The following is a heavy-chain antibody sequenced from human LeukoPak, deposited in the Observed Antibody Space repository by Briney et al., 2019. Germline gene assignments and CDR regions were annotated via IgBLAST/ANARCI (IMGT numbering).Heavy chain of an antibody. D-gene: IGHD6-13*01. V-gene: IGHV3-23*01. J-gene: IGHJ4*02. CDR3: ARALGIAAAGWGFDY. CDR2: FSASDGST. CDR1: GFSFSSYG. Sequence: GGSLRLSCEASGFSFSSYGMSWVRQAPGEGLEWVSGFSASDGSTYYADSVKGRFTISRDNSKNTLYLQMISLRAEDTAVYYCARALGIAAAGWGFDYWGQGTLVTVSS.